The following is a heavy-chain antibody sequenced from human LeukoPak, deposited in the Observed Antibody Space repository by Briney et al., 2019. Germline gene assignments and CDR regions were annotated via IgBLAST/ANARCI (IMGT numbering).Heavy chain of an antibody. CDR2: IYYSGST. CDR3: AGGMAGNFDY. Sequence: PSETLSLTCTVSGGSISSSSYYWGWIRQPPGKGLEWIGSIYYSGSTYYNPSLKSRVTISVDTSKNQFSLKLSSVTAADTAVYYCAGGMAGNFDYWGQGTLVTVSS. V-gene: IGHV4-39*01. D-gene: IGHD6-19*01. J-gene: IGHJ4*02. CDR1: GGSISSSSYY.